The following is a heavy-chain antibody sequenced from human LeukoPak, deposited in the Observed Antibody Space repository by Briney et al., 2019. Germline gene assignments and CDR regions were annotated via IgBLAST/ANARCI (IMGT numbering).Heavy chain of an antibody. Sequence: PGGSLRLSCTASGFTFGDYSMSWVRQAPGKGLEWVANIKQDGSEKYYVDSVKGRFTISRDNAKNSLYLQMNSLRAEDTAVYYCARGSAAAGTYWFDPWGQGTLVTVSS. CDR3: ARGSAAAGTYWFDP. D-gene: IGHD6-13*01. CDR1: GFTFGDYS. V-gene: IGHV3-7*01. J-gene: IGHJ5*02. CDR2: IKQDGSEK.